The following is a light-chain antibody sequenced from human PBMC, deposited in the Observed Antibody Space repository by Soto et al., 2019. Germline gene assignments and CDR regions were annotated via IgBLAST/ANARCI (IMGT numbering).Light chain of an antibody. J-gene: IGLJ3*02. CDR3: CSYAGSYTWV. Sequence: QSALTQPRSVSGSPGQLVTISCTGTSSDVGGYDYVSWYQHHPGKAPKLMIYDVSQRPSGVPDRFSGSKSDNTASLTISGLQAEDEADYHCCSYAGSYTWVFGGGTKVTVL. CDR2: DVS. V-gene: IGLV2-11*01. CDR1: SSDVGGYDY.